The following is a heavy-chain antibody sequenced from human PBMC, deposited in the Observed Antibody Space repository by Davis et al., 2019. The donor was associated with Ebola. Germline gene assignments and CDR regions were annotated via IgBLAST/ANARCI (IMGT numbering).Heavy chain of an antibody. Sequence: MPSETLSLTCAVSGGSISSGGYSWSWIRQPPGKGLEWIGYIYHSGSTYYNPSLKSRVTISVDRSKNQFSLKLSSVTAADTAVYYCARGGYSSSWDFDYWGQGTLVTVSS. V-gene: IGHV4-30-2*01. CDR3: ARGGYSSSWDFDY. D-gene: IGHD6-13*01. J-gene: IGHJ4*02. CDR1: GGSISSGGYS. CDR2: IYHSGST.